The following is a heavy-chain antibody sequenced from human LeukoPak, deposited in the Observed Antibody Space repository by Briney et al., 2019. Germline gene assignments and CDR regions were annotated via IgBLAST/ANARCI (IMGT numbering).Heavy chain of an antibody. J-gene: IGHJ4*02. Sequence: GGSLRLSCAASGFTFNNAWMIWVRQVPGKGLEWVGRVKSKADGGTTDYAAPVEGRFTISRDDSENTLYLQMNSLKTEDTAVYYCTSDPRIGRYFDYWGQGTLVTVSS. D-gene: IGHD1-26*01. CDR3: TSDPRIGRYFDY. V-gene: IGHV3-15*01. CDR2: VKSKADGGTT. CDR1: GFTFNNAW.